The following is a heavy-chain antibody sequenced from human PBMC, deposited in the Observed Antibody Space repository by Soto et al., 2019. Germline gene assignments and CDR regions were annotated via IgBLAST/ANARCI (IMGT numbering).Heavy chain of an antibody. CDR3: ARFGSGYDSDY. D-gene: IGHD5-12*01. J-gene: IGHJ4*02. CDR1: GFTFSDYY. CDR2: ISSSSSYT. V-gene: IGHV3-11*06. Sequence: GGSLRLSCAASGFTFSDYYMSWIRQAPGKGLEWVSYISSSSSYTNYADSVKGRFTISRDNAKNSLYLQMSSLRAEDTAVYYCARFGSGYDSDYWGQGTLVTVSS.